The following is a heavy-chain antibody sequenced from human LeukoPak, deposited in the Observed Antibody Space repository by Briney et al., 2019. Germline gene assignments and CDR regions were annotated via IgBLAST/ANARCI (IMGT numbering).Heavy chain of an antibody. D-gene: IGHD3-10*01. V-gene: IGHV3-53*01. CDR2: IYSGGST. J-gene: IGHJ4*02. Sequence: PGGSLRLSCAASGLTVSRNYMSWVRQAPGKGLEWVSVIYSGGSTYYADSVKGRFTISRDNSKNTLYLQMNSLRAEDTAVYYCASGRDYYFDYWGQGTLVTVSS. CDR1: GLTVSRNY. CDR3: ASGRDYYFDY.